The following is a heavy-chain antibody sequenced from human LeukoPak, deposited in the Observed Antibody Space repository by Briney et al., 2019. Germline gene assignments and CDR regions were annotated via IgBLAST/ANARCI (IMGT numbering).Heavy chain of an antibody. CDR3: ARGQMRGYTLFDS. CDR2: ISYDGSNK. CDR1: GFTFSSYS. V-gene: IGHV3-30*03. D-gene: IGHD1-1*01. Sequence: GGSLRLSCAASGFTFSSYSMNWVRQAPGKGLEWVAVISYDGSNKYYADSVKGRFTISRDNSKNTLYLQMNSLRAEDTAVYYCARGQMRGYTLFDSWGQGTLVTVSS. J-gene: IGHJ4*02.